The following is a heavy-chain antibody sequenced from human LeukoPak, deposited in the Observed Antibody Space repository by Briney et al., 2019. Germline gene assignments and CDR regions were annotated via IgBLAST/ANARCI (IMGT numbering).Heavy chain of an antibody. V-gene: IGHV3-30*02. J-gene: IGHJ4*02. CDR1: GFTFSSYG. D-gene: IGHD3-3*01. CDR3: ARGMTPPRGVVYFDY. CDR2: IRYDGSNK. Sequence: GGSLRLSCAASGFTFSSYGMHWVRQAPGKGLEWVAFIRYDGSNKYYADSVKGRFTISRDNSKNTLYLQMNSLRAEDTAVYYCARGMTPPRGVVYFDYWGQGTLVTVSS.